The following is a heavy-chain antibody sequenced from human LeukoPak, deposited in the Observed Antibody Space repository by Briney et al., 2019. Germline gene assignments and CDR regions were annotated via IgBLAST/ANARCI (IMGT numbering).Heavy chain of an antibody. CDR3: ARVRVTGYSNFAY. V-gene: IGHV3-30*02. CDR2: IRSDGKYK. D-gene: IGHD3-9*01. J-gene: IGHJ4*02. CDR1: GFTFSTYG. Sequence: PGGSLRLSCAASGFTFSTYGMHWVRQAPGKGLEWMAYIRSDGKYKPYADSVKGRFTISRDNSKNTVYLQMSSLRAEDTAVYYCARVRVTGYSNFAYWGQGTLVTVSS.